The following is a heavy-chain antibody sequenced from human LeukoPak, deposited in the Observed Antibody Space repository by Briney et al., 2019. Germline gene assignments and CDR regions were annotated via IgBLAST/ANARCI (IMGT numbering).Heavy chain of an antibody. CDR2: ISSTGSYT. CDR1: GFTLSVYY. CDR3: ARGNIGDYGYYYFDY. D-gene: IGHD4-17*01. J-gene: IGHJ4*02. Sequence: GGSLRLSCEASGFTLSVYYMSWFRQAPGKGLEWIGYISSTGSYTTYADSVKGRFTISRDNSKNTLYLQMNSLRAEDTAVYYCARGNIGDYGYYYFDYWGQGTLVTVSS. V-gene: IGHV3-11*05.